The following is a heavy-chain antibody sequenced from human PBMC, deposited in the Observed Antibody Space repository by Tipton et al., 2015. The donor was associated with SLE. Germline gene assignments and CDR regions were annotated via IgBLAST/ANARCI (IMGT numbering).Heavy chain of an antibody. Sequence: SLRLSCTASGFTFGDYAMSWVRQAPGKGLEWVGFIRSKAYGGTTEYAASVKGRFTISRDDSKSIAYLQMNSLRAEDTAVYYCARDGGSKYSGYGPGYWGQGTLVTVSS. CDR3: ARDGGSKYSGYGPGY. D-gene: IGHD5-12*01. V-gene: IGHV3-49*04. J-gene: IGHJ4*02. CDR1: GFTFGDYA. CDR2: IRSKAYGGTT.